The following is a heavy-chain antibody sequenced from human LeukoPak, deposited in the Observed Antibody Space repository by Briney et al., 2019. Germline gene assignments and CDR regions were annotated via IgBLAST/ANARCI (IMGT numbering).Heavy chain of an antibody. Sequence: GESLKISCKGSGYSFTSYWIGWLRQMPGKGLEWMGIIYPGDSDTRYSPSFQGQVTISADKSISTAYLQWSSLKASDTAMYYCARHIYSTSGYYYYMDVWGKGTTVTVSS. J-gene: IGHJ6*03. V-gene: IGHV5-51*01. CDR2: IYPGDSDT. D-gene: IGHD6-6*01. CDR1: GYSFTSYW. CDR3: ARHIYSTSGYYYYMDV.